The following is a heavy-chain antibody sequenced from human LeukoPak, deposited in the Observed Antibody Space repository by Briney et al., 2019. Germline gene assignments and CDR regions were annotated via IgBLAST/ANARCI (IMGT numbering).Heavy chain of an antibody. CDR1: GGSISSYY. CDR3: ARVIQPHAFDI. V-gene: IGHV4-59*12. J-gene: IGHJ3*02. CDR2: IYYSGST. D-gene: IGHD5-18*01. Sequence: SETLSLTCTVSGGSISSYYWSWIRQPPGKGLEWIGYIYYSGSTNYNPSLKSRVTISVDTSKNQFSLKLSSVTAADTAVYYCARVIQPHAFDIWGQGTMVTVSS.